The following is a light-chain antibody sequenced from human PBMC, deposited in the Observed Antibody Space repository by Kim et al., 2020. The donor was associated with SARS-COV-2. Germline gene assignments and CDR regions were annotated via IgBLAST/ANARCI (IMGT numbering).Light chain of an antibody. CDR1: NIGSKS. J-gene: IGLJ2*01. Sequence: SYELTQPPSVSVAPGKTARITCGGNNIGSKSVHWYQQKPGQAPVLVIYYDSDRPSGIPERFSGSNSGNMATLTISRVEAGDEADYYCQVWDSSSDHLVVF. V-gene: IGLV3-21*04. CDR2: YDS. CDR3: QVWDSSSDHLVV.